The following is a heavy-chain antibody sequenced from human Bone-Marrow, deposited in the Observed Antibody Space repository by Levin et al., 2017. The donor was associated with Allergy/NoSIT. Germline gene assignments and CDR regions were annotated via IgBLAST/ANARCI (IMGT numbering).Heavy chain of an antibody. V-gene: IGHV3-48*03. Sequence: GESLKISCAASGFTFSSYEMNWVRQAPGKGLEWVSYISSSGSTIYYADSVKGRFTISRDNAKNSLYLQMNSLRAEDTAVYYCATLSSLMITFGGVIVPFDYWGQGTLVTVSS. D-gene: IGHD3-16*02. CDR3: ATLSSLMITFGGVIVPFDY. CDR2: ISSSGSTI. CDR1: GFTFSSYE. J-gene: IGHJ4*02.